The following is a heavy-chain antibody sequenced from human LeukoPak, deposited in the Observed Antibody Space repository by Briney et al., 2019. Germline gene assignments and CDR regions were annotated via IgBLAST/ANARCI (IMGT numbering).Heavy chain of an antibody. Sequence: AGRSLRLSCAASGFTFSSYGMHWVRQAPGKGLEWVAVISYDGSNKYYADSVKGRFTISRDNSKNTLYLQMNSLRAEDTAVYYCAKGYCSSTSCYGFSVDYWGQGTLVTVSS. D-gene: IGHD2-2*01. J-gene: IGHJ4*02. CDR1: GFTFSSYG. CDR3: AKGYCSSTSCYGFSVDY. V-gene: IGHV3-30*18. CDR2: ISYDGSNK.